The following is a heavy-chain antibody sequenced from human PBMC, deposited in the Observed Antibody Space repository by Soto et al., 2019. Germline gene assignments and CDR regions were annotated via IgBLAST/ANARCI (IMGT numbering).Heavy chain of an antibody. J-gene: IGHJ4*02. V-gene: IGHV4-34*01. D-gene: IGHD3-3*01. Sequence: QVQLQQWGAGLLKPSETLSLTCAVYGGSFSGYYWSWIRQPPGKGLEWIGEINHGGSTNYNPSLKSRVTIPVDTSKNQFSLKLISVTAADTAVYYCARVRAGYYDFWSGYYTGPKPVILDYWGQGTLVTVSS. CDR2: INHGGST. CDR3: ARVRAGYYDFWSGYYTGPKPVILDY. CDR1: GGSFSGYY.